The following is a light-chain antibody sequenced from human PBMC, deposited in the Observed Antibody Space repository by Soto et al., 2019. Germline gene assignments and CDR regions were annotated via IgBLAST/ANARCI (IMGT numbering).Light chain of an antibody. J-gene: IGLJ1*01. CDR3: SSYTSNNSLRYV. V-gene: IGLV2-14*01. CDR1: SSDVGDYNY. CDR2: EVS. Sequence: QSVLTQPASVSGSPGQSITASCTGTSSDVGDYNYVSWYQQHPGKAPKLMIYEVSNRPSGVSDRFSGSKSGNTASLTISGLQAEDEADYYCSSYTSNNSLRYVFGTGTKVTVL.